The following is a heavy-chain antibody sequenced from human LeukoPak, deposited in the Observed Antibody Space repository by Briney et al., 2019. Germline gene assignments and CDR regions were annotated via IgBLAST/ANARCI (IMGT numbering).Heavy chain of an antibody. J-gene: IGHJ4*02. Sequence: SETLSLTCTVSGGSISSYYWSWIRQPPGKGMEWIGEIYHSGSTNYNPSLKSRVTISVDKSKNQFSLKLSSVTAADTAVYYCARDSFEGSSGYYNYWGQGTLVTVSS. CDR2: IYHSGST. V-gene: IGHV4-59*12. D-gene: IGHD3-22*01. CDR3: ARDSFEGSSGYYNY. CDR1: GGSISSYY.